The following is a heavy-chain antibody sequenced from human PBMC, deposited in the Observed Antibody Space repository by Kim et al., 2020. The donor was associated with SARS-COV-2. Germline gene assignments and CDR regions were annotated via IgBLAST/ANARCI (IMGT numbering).Heavy chain of an antibody. D-gene: IGHD3-10*01. CDR2: IKGDGTIT. J-gene: IGHJ5*02. CDR3: AMGFSYGSGSP. CDR1: GFTFSSYW. V-gene: IGHV3-74*01. Sequence: GGSLRLSCAASGFTFSSYWMDWVRQAPGKGLVWVSRIKGDGTITSYADFVKGRFTISRDNTKTTLYLLINLLTAEATADYYAAMGFSYGSGSPWG.